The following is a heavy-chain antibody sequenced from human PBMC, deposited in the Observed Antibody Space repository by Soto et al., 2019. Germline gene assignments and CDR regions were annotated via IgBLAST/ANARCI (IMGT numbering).Heavy chain of an antibody. CDR3: ARQDTATPVDYYYYMDV. CDR2: IYYSGST. V-gene: IGHV4-39*01. J-gene: IGHJ6*03. CDR1: GGSISSSSYY. Sequence: SETLSLTCTVSGGSISSSSYYWGWIRQPPGKGLEWIGSIYYSGSTYYNPSLKSRVTISVDTSKNQFSLKLSSVTAADTAVYYCARQDTATPVDYYYYMDVWGKGTTVTVSS. D-gene: IGHD4-17*01.